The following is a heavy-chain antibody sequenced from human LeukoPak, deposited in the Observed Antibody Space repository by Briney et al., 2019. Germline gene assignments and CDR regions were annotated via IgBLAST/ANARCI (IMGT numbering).Heavy chain of an antibody. D-gene: IGHD6-19*01. CDR2: IYFSGTT. Sequence: PSETLSLTCTVSGDSISVSYWSWLRQPPGKGLEWIGYIYFSGTTSYNPSLMSRVTISVDTSKNQFSLNMRSVTAAYTAVYYCARVQWLANWFDPWGQGTLVTVSS. CDR1: GDSISVSY. V-gene: IGHV4-59*01. J-gene: IGHJ5*02. CDR3: ARVQWLANWFDP.